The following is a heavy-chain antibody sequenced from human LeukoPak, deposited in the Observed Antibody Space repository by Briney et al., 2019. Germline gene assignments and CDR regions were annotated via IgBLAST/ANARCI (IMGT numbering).Heavy chain of an antibody. CDR2: MYTSGRT. CDR1: GGSISSGGYY. CDR3: ARNLGI. J-gene: IGHJ4*02. Sequence: PSQTLSLTCTVSGGSISSGGYYWSWIRQHPGKGLEWIGSMYTSGRTNHNPSLKNRVTISADTSKNQFSLKLSSVIASDTAVYYCARNLGIWGQGILVTVSS. V-gene: IGHV4-61*02.